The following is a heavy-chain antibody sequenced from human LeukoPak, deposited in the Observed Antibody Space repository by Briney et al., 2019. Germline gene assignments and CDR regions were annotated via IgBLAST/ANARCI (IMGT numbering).Heavy chain of an antibody. CDR1: GFTFSSYA. Sequence: GGSLRLSCAASGFTFSSYAMSWVRQAPGKGLDWVSAISGSGGSTYYADSVKGRFTISRDNSKNTLYLQMNSLRAEDTAVYYCAKGDHVVGIAALSYWGQGTLVTVSS. CDR3: AKGDHVVGIAALSY. J-gene: IGHJ4*02. D-gene: IGHD6-13*01. V-gene: IGHV3-23*01. CDR2: ISGSGGST.